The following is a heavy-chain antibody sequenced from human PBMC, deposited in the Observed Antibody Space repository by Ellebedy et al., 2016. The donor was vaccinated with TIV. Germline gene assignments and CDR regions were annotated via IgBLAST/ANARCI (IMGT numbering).Heavy chain of an antibody. CDR2: IIPVFGTA. J-gene: IGHJ4*02. CDR1: GGTFSSYA. V-gene: IGHV1-69*13. D-gene: IGHD2-2*01. CDR3: ATGYCSSTSCYALGGLTR. Sequence: AASVKVSCKASGGTFSSYAISWVRQAPGQGLEWMGGIIPVFGTANYAQKFQGRVTITADESTSTAYMELSSLRSDDTAVYYCATGYCSSTSCYALGGLTRWGQGTLVTVSS.